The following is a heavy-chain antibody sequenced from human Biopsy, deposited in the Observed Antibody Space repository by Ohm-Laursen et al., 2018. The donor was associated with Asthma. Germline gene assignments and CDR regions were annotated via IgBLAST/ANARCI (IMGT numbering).Heavy chain of an antibody. CDR2: LIPVLGTP. D-gene: IGHD5-12*01. CDR1: GDSFSNYA. V-gene: IGHV1-69*13. J-gene: IGHJ6*02. Sequence: SVKVSRKASGDSFSNYAISWVRQAPGQGLEWMGGLIPVLGTPDHAQMFEGRVTITADESTSTAYMELSSLSSEDTAVYYCARGYSGSDRIVYYYSGLEAWGQGTTVTVSS. CDR3: ARGYSGSDRIVYYYSGLEA.